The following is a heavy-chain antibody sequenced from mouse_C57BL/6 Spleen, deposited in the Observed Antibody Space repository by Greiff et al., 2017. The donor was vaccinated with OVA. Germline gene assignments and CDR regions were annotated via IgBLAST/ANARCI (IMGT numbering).Heavy chain of an antibody. Sequence: EVKLVESGGGLVKPGGSLKLSCAASGFTFSDSGMHWVRQAPEKGLEWVAYISGGSSTSYYADTVKCRFTISRDNAKNHLFLQMTSLRSEDTAMYYCALLLLAYWGQGTLVTVSA. V-gene: IGHV5-17*01. CDR2: ISGGSSTS. CDR1: GFTFSDSG. CDR3: ALLLLAY. J-gene: IGHJ3*01. D-gene: IGHD1-1*01.